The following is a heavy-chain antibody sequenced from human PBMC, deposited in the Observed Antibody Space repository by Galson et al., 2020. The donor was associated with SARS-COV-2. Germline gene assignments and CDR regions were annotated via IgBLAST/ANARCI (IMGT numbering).Heavy chain of an antibody. V-gene: IGHV4-34*01. CDR2: INHSGST. CDR1: GGSFSGYY. Sequence: SETLSLTCAVYGGSFSGYYWSWIRQPPGKGLEWIGEINHSGSTNYNPSLKSRVTISVDTSKNQFSLKLSSVTAADTAVYYCAKGSGWYRDIDSWGQGDLVTGSS. CDR3: AKGSGWYRDIDS. D-gene: IGHD6-19*01. J-gene: IGHJ4*02.